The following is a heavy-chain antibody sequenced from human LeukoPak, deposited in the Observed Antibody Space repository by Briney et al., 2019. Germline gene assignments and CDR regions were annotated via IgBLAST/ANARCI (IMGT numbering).Heavy chain of an antibody. CDR1: GGSISSYY. D-gene: IGHD6-13*01. CDR3: ARGVAAAEALDY. Sequence: SETLSLTCTVSGGSISSYYWSWIRQPPGKGLEWIGYIYYSGSTNHDPSLKSRVTISVDTSKNQFSLKLSSVTAADTAMYYCARGVAAAEALDYWGQGTLVTVSS. CDR2: IYYSGST. J-gene: IGHJ4*02. V-gene: IGHV4-59*01.